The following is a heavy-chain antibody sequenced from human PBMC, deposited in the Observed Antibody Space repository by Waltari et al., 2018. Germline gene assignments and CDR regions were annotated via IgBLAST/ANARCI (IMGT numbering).Heavy chain of an antibody. CDR3: AGNQRGWFDAFDI. CDR2: IHYIVDT. V-gene: IGHV4-39*07. CDR1: GDSISNNNYY. D-gene: IGHD6-19*01. Sequence: QLQPQESGPGLVEPSETLSLTCTASGDSISNNNYYWGWIRQPRGTGLQWIGIIHYIVDTFISSSLKSQVIISVDTSNNQFSLRLTSVTAADTAIYFCAGNQRGWFDAFDIWGQGTAVTVSS. J-gene: IGHJ3*02.